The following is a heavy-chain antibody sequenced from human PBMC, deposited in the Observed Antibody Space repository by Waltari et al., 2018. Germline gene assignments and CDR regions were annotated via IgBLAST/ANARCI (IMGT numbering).Heavy chain of an antibody. CDR3: AKISGGYDSSGYCY. CDR1: GFTFSSYG. D-gene: IGHD3-22*01. Sequence: QVQLVESGGGVVQPGRSLRLSCAASGFTFSSYGMHWVRQAPGKGLEWVAVISYDGSNKYYADSVKGRFTISRDNSKNTLYLQMNSLRAEDTAVYYCAKISGGYDSSGYCYWGQGTLVTVSS. J-gene: IGHJ4*02. V-gene: IGHV3-30*18. CDR2: ISYDGSNK.